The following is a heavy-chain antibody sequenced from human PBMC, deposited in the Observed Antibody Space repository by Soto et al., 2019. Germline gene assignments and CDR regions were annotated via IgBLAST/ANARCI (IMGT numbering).Heavy chain of an antibody. Sequence: QVQLQQWGAGLLKPSETLSLTCAVYGGSFSGYYWNWIRQPPGKGLEWIGEINHSGSTNYNPSLKSRVTISVDTSKNQFSLKLSSVTAADTAVYYCATKQALRRYSSGWYYFDYWGQGILVTVSS. J-gene: IGHJ4*02. CDR2: INHSGST. CDR1: GGSFSGYY. CDR3: ATKQALRRYSSGWYYFDY. D-gene: IGHD6-19*01. V-gene: IGHV4-34*01.